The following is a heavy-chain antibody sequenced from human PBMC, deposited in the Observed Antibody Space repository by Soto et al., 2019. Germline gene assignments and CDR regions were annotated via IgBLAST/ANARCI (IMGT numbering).Heavy chain of an antibody. Sequence: QVQVMQSGAQLTQPGASVKVSCETSGYPLPTYGLSWVRQAPGQGLEWMGWIVGDSGNTVYAQKFQGRVTMYRDTSTSTGYMELRRLTSDDSARYYCATVSGYGSGSRRFYFWGQGTLVSVSS. J-gene: IGHJ4*02. CDR2: IVGDSGNT. CDR1: GYPLPTYG. V-gene: IGHV1-18*01. D-gene: IGHD3-10*01. CDR3: ATVSGYGSGSRRFYF.